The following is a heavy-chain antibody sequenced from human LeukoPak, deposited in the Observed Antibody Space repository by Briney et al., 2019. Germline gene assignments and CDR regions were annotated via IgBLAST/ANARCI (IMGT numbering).Heavy chain of an antibody. CDR2: INPNSGGT. Sequence: ASVKVSCKASGYTFTGYYMHRVRQAPGQGLEWMGWINPNSGGTNYAQKFQGRVTMTRDTSISTAYMELSRLRSDDTAVYYCARDSQQQLPYFDYWGQGTLVTVSS. CDR1: GYTFTGYY. CDR3: ARDSQQQLPYFDY. D-gene: IGHD6-13*01. V-gene: IGHV1-2*02. J-gene: IGHJ4*02.